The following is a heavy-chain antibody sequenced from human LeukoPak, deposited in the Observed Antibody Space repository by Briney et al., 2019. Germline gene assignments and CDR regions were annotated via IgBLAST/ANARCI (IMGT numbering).Heavy chain of an antibody. D-gene: IGHD3-10*01. CDR1: GGSISSGTYS. CDR2: IYHTGST. V-gene: IGHV4-30-2*01. Sequence: SQTLSLTCTVSGGSISSGTYSWSWIRQPPGEGLEWIGYIYHTGSTYYNPSLKGRVTISVDRSKNQFSLNLNFVTAADTALYYCARGDGSGSGRWFDPWGQGTLITVSS. J-gene: IGHJ5*02. CDR3: ARGDGSGSGRWFDP.